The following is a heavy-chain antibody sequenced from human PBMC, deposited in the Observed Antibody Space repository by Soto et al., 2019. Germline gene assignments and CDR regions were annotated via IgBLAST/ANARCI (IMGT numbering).Heavy chain of an antibody. D-gene: IGHD3-22*01. V-gene: IGHV3-23*01. J-gene: IGHJ4*02. CDR1: GFTFISYA. Sequence: PWGSLRLSCAASGFTFISYAIICFRQSPVKGLEWVSAISGSGGSTYYADSVKGRFTISRDNSKNTLYLQMNSLRAEDTAVYYCAKDTYYYDSSGYLYFDYWGQGTLVTVSS. CDR3: AKDTYYYDSSGYLYFDY. CDR2: ISGSGGST.